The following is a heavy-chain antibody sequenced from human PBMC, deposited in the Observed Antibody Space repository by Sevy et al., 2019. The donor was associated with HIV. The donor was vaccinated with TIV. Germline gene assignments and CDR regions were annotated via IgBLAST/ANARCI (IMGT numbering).Heavy chain of an antibody. D-gene: IGHD3-3*01. CDR3: ATVSDFWSGYYPPGIDV. CDR2: FDPEDGET. V-gene: IGHV1-24*01. CDR1: GYTLTELS. J-gene: IGHJ6*02. Sequence: ASLKVSCKVSGYTLTELSMHWVRQAPGKGLEWMGGFDPEDGETIYAQKFQGRVTMTEDTSTDTAYMELSSLRSEDTAVYYCATVSDFWSGYYPPGIDVWGQGTTVTVSS.